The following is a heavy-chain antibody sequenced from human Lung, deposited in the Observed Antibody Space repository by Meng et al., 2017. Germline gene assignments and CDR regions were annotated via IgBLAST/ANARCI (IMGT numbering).Heavy chain of an antibody. J-gene: IGHJ4*02. CDR1: GGSFSDYY. Sequence: QVQVQQLGAGLLKPSETLSLTCVVSGGSFSDYYWSWIRHPPGKGLEWIGEINHSGSTNYNPSLESRATISVDTSQNNLSLKLSSVTAADSAVYYCARGPTTMAHDFDYWGQGTLVTVSS. CDR3: ARGPTTMAHDFDY. CDR2: INHSGST. V-gene: IGHV4-34*01. D-gene: IGHD4-11*01.